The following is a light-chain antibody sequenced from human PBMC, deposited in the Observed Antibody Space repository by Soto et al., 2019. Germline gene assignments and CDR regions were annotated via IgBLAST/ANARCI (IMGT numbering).Light chain of an antibody. V-gene: IGKV3-11*01. CDR2: ETS. J-gene: IGKJ4*01. Sequence: VLTQSPATLSLSPGERATLSCRASQSVSSHLGWYQQKLGQAPRLLIYETSNRAPGIPARFSGSGSGTDFTLTISTLEPEDFAVDYWQQRGNGLTFGGGTKVEMK. CDR1: QSVSSH. CDR3: QQRGNGLT.